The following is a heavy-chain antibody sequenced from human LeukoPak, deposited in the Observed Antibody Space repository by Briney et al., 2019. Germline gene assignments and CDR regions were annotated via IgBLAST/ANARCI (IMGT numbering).Heavy chain of an antibody. J-gene: IGHJ5*02. Sequence: SETLSLTCTVSGGSISSGGYYWSWIRQPPGKGLEWIGEINHSGSTNYNPSLKSRVTISVDTSKNQFSLKLSSVTAADTAVYYCARDSGSSSLALTAWGQGTLVTVSS. CDR1: GGSISSGGYY. CDR3: ARDSGSSSLALTA. CDR2: INHSGST. V-gene: IGHV4-39*07. D-gene: IGHD1-26*01.